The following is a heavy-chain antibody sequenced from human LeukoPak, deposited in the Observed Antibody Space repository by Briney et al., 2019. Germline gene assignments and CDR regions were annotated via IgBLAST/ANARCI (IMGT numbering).Heavy chain of an antibody. V-gene: IGHV4-4*07. D-gene: IGHD5-12*01. Sequence: SETLSLTCTVSGGSISSYYWSWIRQPAGKGLEWIGRIYTSGSTNYNPSLKSRVTMSVDTSKNQFSLKLSSVTAADTAVYYCARGHRGYSGYDPKYDYGMDVWGQGTTVTVSS. CDR3: ARGHRGYSGYDPKYDYGMDV. CDR2: IYTSGST. CDR1: GGSISSYY. J-gene: IGHJ6*02.